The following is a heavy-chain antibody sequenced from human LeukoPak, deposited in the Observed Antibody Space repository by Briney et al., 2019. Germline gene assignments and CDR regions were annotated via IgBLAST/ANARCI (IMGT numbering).Heavy chain of an antibody. D-gene: IGHD3-16*01. J-gene: IGHJ5*02. CDR3: ATAGRGRYNWFDP. CDR1: GGSISSSNW. V-gene: IGHV4-4*02. Sequence: SETLSLTCAVSGGSISSSNWWSWVRQPPGKGLEWIGEIYHSGSTNYNPFLKSRVTISVDKSKNQFSLILSSVTAADTAVYYCATAGRGRYNWFDPWGQGTLVTVSS. CDR2: IYHSGST.